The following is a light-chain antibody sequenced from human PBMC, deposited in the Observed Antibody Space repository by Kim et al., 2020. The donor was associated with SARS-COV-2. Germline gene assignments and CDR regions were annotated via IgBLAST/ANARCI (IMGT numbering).Light chain of an antibody. CDR3: QQRSNWPGT. CDR2: DAS. Sequence: FSPGEMATLSCRASQSVSSYLAWYQQKPGQAPRLLIYDASNRATGIPARFSGSGSGTDFTLTISSLEPEDFAVYYCQQRSNWPGTFGPGTKVDIK. CDR1: QSVSSY. J-gene: IGKJ3*01. V-gene: IGKV3-11*01.